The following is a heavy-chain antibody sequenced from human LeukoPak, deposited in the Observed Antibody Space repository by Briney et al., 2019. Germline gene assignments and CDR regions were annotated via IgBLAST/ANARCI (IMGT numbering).Heavy chain of an antibody. CDR1: GYTFTSYG. D-gene: IGHD6-13*01. V-gene: IGHV1-18*01. J-gene: IGHJ6*02. CDR2: ISAYNGNT. CDR3: ARAAAGLKTLYGMDV. Sequence: ASVKVSCKASGYTFTSYGISWVRQAPGQGLEWMGWISAYNGNTNYAQKLQGRVTMTTDTSTSTAYMELRSLRSDDTAVYYCARAAAGLKTLYGMDVWGQGTTVTVSS.